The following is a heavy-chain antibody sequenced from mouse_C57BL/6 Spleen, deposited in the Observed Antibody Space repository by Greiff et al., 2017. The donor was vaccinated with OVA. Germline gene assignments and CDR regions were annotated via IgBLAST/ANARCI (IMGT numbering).Heavy chain of an antibody. Sequence: LQESGAELVRPGTSVKMSCKASGYTFTNYWIGWAKQRPGHGLEWIGDIYPGGGYTNYNEKFKGKATLTADKSSSTAYMQFSSLTSEDSAIYYCAREETAQAFAYWGQGTLVTVSA. CDR1: GYTFTNYW. D-gene: IGHD3-2*02. V-gene: IGHV1-63*01. CDR3: AREETAQAFAY. J-gene: IGHJ3*01. CDR2: IYPGGGYT.